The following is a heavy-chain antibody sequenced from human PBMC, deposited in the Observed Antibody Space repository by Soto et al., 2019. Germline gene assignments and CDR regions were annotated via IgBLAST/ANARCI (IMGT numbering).Heavy chain of an antibody. CDR1: GDSVSSNSAA. V-gene: IGHV6-1*01. D-gene: IGHD6-6*01. Sequence: QTLSLTCAISGDSVSSNSAAWNWIRQSPSRGLEWLGRTYYRSKWYNDYAVSVKSRITINPDTSKNQFSLQLNSVTPEDTAVYYCASSSIAARQYYYYYGMDVWGQGTTVTVSS. CDR3: ASSSIAARQYYYYYGMDV. CDR2: TYYRSKWYN. J-gene: IGHJ6*02.